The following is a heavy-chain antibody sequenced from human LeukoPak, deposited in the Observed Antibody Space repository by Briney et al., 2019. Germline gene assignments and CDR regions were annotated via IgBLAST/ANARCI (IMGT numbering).Heavy chain of an antibody. CDR1: KFTFYDYV. D-gene: IGHD1-26*01. J-gene: IGHJ4*02. CDR2: ISTRSTYT. V-gene: IGHV3-23*01. Sequence: GGSLRLSCAASKFTFYDYVMTWVRQAPGKGLEGVSAISTRSTYTYYADSVRGRFTISRDDSKNTLYLQMNRLRVDDTARYYCAPWIVGGFWADYWGQGALVTVSS. CDR3: APWIVGGFWADY.